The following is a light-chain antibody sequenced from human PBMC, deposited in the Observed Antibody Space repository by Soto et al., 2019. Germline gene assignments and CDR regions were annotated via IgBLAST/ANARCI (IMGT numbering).Light chain of an antibody. CDR1: QSISDT. V-gene: IGKV3-15*01. CDR2: GAS. CDR3: QQYNNWPWT. J-gene: IGKJ1*01. Sequence: EIVMTQSPVTLSVSAGGRATLSCRASQSISDTLAWYQQKPGQAPRLLIHGASTRAPGFPARFSGSGSGTDFTLTISSLQSEDFAVYYCQQYNNWPWTFGQGTKV.